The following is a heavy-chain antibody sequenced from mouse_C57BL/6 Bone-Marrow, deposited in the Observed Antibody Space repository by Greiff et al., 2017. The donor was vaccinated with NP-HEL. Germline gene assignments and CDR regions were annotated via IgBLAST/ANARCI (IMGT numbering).Heavy chain of an antibody. V-gene: IGHV10-1*01. CDR2: IRSKSNNYAT. CDR1: GFSFNTYA. CDR3: VVITTGGDAMDY. D-gene: IGHD1-2*01. Sequence: DVQLQESGGGLVQPKGSLKLSCAASGFSFNTYAMNWVRQAPGKGLEWVARIRSKSNNYATYYADSVKDRFTISRDDSESMLYLQMNNLKTEDTAMYYCVVITTGGDAMDYWGQGTSVTVSS. J-gene: IGHJ4*01.